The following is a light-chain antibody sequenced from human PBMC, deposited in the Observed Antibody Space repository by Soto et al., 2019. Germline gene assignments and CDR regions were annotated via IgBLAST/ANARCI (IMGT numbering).Light chain of an antibody. CDR1: SSDVGGYHF. CDR3: SSYSSRKTLEI. J-gene: IGLJ2*01. Sequence: QSVLTQPASVSGSPGQSITISCTGTSSDVGGYHFVSWYQQHPGKAPKLIIFEVKNRPSGVSNRFSGSKSGNTASLTISGLQAEDEADYYCSSYSSRKTLEIFGGGTKLTVL. CDR2: EVK. V-gene: IGLV2-14*01.